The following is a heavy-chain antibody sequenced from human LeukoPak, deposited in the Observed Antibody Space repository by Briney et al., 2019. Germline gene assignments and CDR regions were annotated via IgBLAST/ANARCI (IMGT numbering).Heavy chain of an antibody. J-gene: IGHJ4*02. CDR3: ARLDGVRWYYGNSGYFSH. D-gene: IGHD3-22*01. Sequence: KPSETLSLTCAVYGGSFSGYYWSWIRKPPGKGLEWIGEINHSGSTNYNPSLKSRVTISVDTSKNQFSLKLSSVTAADTAVYYWARLDGVRWYYGNSGYFSHWGQGTLVTVSS. CDR2: INHSGST. CDR1: GGSFSGYY. V-gene: IGHV4-34*01.